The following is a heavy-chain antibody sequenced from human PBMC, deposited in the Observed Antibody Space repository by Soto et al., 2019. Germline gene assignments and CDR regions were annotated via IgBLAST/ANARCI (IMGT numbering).Heavy chain of an antibody. CDR3: ARERSSSSGVYYFDY. CDR1: GGSISSGGYY. V-gene: IGHV4-31*03. CDR2: IYYSGST. Sequence: PSETLSLTCTVSGGSISSGGYYWSWIRQHPGKGLEWIGYIYYSGSTYYNPSLKSRVTISVDTSKNQFSLKLSSVTAADTAVYYCARERSSSSGVYYFDYWGQGTLVTVS. J-gene: IGHJ4*02. D-gene: IGHD6-13*01.